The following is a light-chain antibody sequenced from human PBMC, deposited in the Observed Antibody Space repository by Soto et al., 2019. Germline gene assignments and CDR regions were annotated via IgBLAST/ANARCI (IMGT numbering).Light chain of an antibody. V-gene: IGLV1-51*01. J-gene: IGLJ2*01. CDR1: SSNIGSSF. Sequence: QSVLTQPPSVSAAPGQKVTISCSGSSSNIGSSFVSWYQQLPGTAPKLLIYDNDKRPSGIPDRFSGSKSGTSATLGITGLQTGDEADYYRGTWDTSLSAVVFGGGTKLTVL. CDR3: GTWDTSLSAVV. CDR2: DND.